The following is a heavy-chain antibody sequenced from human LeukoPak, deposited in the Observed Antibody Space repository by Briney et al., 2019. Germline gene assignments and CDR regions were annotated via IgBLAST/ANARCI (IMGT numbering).Heavy chain of an antibody. CDR3: ARGSMVRRFPNWFDP. CDR1: GGSISSSSYY. D-gene: IGHD3-10*01. Sequence: SETLSLTCTVSGGSISSSSYYWGWIRQPPGRGLEWIGSIYYSGSTYYNPSLKSRVTISVDTSKNQFSLKLSSVTAADTAVYYCARGSMVRRFPNWFDPWGQGTLVTVSS. V-gene: IGHV4-39*01. J-gene: IGHJ5*02. CDR2: IYYSGST.